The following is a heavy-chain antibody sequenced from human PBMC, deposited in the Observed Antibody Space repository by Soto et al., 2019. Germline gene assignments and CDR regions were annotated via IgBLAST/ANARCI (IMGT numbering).Heavy chain of an antibody. CDR3: ARDAHARGATDAEYFQH. D-gene: IGHD1-26*01. Sequence: GGSLRLSCAASGFTFSSYWMSWVRQAPGKGLEWVANIKQDGSEKYYVDSVKGRFTISRDNAKNSLYLQMNSLRAEDTAVYYCARDAHARGATDAEYFQHWGQGTLVTVSS. J-gene: IGHJ1*01. CDR2: IKQDGSEK. V-gene: IGHV3-7*05. CDR1: GFTFSSYW.